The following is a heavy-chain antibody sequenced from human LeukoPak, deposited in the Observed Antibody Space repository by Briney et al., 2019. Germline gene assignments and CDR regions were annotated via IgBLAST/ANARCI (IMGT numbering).Heavy chain of an antibody. CDR3: AKDPFASLGSGQLFQFYYFMDV. CDR1: GFTVSSNY. CDR2: ISGSGDST. Sequence: GGSLRLSCAASGFTVSSNYMSWVRQAPGKGLEWVSGISGSGDSTFSADSVKGRFTVSRNNSKNTLYLQMNSLRAEDTAVYYCAKDPFASLGSGQLFQFYYFMDVWGKGTTVSVSS. J-gene: IGHJ6*03. V-gene: IGHV3-23*01. D-gene: IGHD3-10*01.